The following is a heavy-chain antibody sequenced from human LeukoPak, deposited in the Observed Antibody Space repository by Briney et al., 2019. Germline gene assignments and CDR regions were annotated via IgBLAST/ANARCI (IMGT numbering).Heavy chain of an antibody. D-gene: IGHD2/OR15-2a*01. CDR2: VSHRGTT. CDR1: GGSLSGYY. V-gene: IGHV4-34*01. CDR3: ARANRRRSRNFFDP. Sequence: SETLSLTCADYGGSLSGYYWGWIRQPPGKGLEWIGEVSHRGTTNSNPSLKNRVTISVDTSKNQFSLKLSSVTAADTAVYYCARANRRRSRNFFDPWGQGTLVTVSS. J-gene: IGHJ5*02.